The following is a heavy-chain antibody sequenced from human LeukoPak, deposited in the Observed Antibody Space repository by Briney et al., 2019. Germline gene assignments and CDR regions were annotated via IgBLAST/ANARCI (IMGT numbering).Heavy chain of an antibody. CDR1: GFTFSSYE. J-gene: IGHJ6*03. CDR2: ISSSSSTI. D-gene: IGHD3-22*01. Sequence: GGSLRLSCAASGFTFSSYEMNWVRQAPGKGLEWVSYISSSSSTIYYADSVKGRFTISRDNAKNSLYLQMNSLRAEDTAVYYCARDTYDSSGQYYYYYMDVWGKGTTVTVSS. V-gene: IGHV3-48*01. CDR3: ARDTYDSSGQYYYYYMDV.